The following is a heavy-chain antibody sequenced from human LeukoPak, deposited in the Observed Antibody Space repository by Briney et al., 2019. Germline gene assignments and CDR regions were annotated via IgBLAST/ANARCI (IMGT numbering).Heavy chain of an antibody. D-gene: IGHD2-2*01. Sequence: SETLSLTCAVYGGSFSGYYWSWIRQPPGKGLEWIGEINHSGSINYNPSLKSRVTISVDTSKNQFSLKLSSVTAADTAVYYCAREVVVVPDPYYYYMDVWGKGTTVTVSS. CDR1: GGSFSGYY. V-gene: IGHV4-34*01. CDR3: AREVVVVPDPYYYYMDV. J-gene: IGHJ6*03. CDR2: INHSGSI.